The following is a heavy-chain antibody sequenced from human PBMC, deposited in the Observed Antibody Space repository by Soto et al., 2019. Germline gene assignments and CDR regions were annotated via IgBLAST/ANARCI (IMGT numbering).Heavy chain of an antibody. CDR2: INPGGGST. J-gene: IGHJ4*02. Sequence: QVQLVQSGAEVKKPGASVKVSCKAPGYTFTSQYIHWVRQAPGQGLEWMAMINPGGGSTTYAQKCQGRVTITRDTSTTTVYMELISLTSEDTAMYYCFRDVGDWGQGTLVTVSS. V-gene: IGHV1-46*03. CDR1: GYTFTSQY. CDR3: FRDVGD. D-gene: IGHD3-3*01.